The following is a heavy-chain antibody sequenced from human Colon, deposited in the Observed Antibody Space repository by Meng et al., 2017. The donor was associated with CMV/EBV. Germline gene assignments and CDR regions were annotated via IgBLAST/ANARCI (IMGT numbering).Heavy chain of an antibody. V-gene: IGHV4-59*08. J-gene: IGHJ6*02. D-gene: IGHD2/OR15-2a*01. CDR2: IYKSGTT. CDR3: ARQRRRINLLKGNEADFYGDMDV. CDR1: GVSMRLYY. Sequence: SRTLSLTCSVSGVSMRLYYWSWIRQAPGKGLEWIGHIYKSGTTKYNPSLASRVTISADTSKNEFSLKLRSVTAADTAVYYCARQRRRINLLKGNEADFYGDMDVWGQGTTVTVSS.